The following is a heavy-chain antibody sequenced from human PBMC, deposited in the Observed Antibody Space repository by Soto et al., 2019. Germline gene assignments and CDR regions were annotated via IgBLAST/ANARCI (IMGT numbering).Heavy chain of an antibody. V-gene: IGHV3-11*01. CDR2: ISTSGSTI. CDR1: GFIFSCYA. J-gene: IGHJ4*02. Sequence: GGSLRLSCAGSGFIFSCYAMSWIRQAPGKGLEWVSYISTSGSTINYADSVKGRFTISRNNAKNSLYLQMNSLRAEDTAVYYCARVSPPPDYWGQGTLVTVSS. CDR3: ARVSPPPDY.